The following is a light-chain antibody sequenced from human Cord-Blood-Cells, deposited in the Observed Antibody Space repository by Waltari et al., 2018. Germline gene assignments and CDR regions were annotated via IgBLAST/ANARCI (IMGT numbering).Light chain of an antibody. V-gene: IGKV3-20*01. Sequence: EIVLTQSPGTLSLSPGERATLSCRASQSVSSSNLAWYQQKPGQAPRLLIYGASSRATVIPDRFSGSGSGTDFTLTISRLEPEDFAVYYCQQYGSSPWTFGQGTKVEIK. J-gene: IGKJ1*01. CDR2: GAS. CDR3: QQYGSSPWT. CDR1: QSVSSSN.